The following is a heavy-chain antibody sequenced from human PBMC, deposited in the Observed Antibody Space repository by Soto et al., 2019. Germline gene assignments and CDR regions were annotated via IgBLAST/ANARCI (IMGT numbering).Heavy chain of an antibody. D-gene: IGHD1-26*01. J-gene: IGHJ4*02. Sequence: APVNGSCKVSGYTLTELSVHWVRQAPGKGLEWMGGFDPEDGETIYAQKFQGRVTMTEDTSTDTAYMELSSLRSEDTAVYYCATDIVGATFDFWGQGSLVTVSS. CDR3: ATDIVGATFDF. CDR2: FDPEDGET. CDR1: GYTLTELS. V-gene: IGHV1-24*01.